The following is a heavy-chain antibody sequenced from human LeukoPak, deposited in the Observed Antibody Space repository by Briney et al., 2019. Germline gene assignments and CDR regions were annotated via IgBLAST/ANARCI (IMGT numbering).Heavy chain of an antibody. J-gene: IGHJ5*02. V-gene: IGHV3-21*01. CDR2: ISSSSSYI. CDR3: AREFRTDYDILTGPRSRWFDP. CDR1: GFTFSSYS. Sequence: GGSLRLSCAASGFTFSSYSMNWVRQAPGKGLEWVSSISSSSSYIYYADSVKGRFTISRDNAKNSLYLQMNSLRAEDTAVYYCAREFRTDYDILTGPRSRWFDPWGQGTLVTVSS. D-gene: IGHD3-9*01.